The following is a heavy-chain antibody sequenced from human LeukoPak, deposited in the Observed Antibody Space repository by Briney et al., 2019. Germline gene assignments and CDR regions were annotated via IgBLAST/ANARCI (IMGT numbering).Heavy chain of an antibody. D-gene: IGHD3-22*01. CDR1: GFTFTAYL. J-gene: IGHJ4*02. Sequence: GGSLRLSCAASGFTFTAYLIHWVRQAPGKGLEWVAVMSSDGNAMFYADSVKGRFTISRDNSKNTLYLQMNRLRAEDTAVYYCVRESEYDHSASFDYWGQGTLVTVSS. V-gene: IGHV3-30-3*01. CDR2: MSSDGNAM. CDR3: VRESEYDHSASFDY.